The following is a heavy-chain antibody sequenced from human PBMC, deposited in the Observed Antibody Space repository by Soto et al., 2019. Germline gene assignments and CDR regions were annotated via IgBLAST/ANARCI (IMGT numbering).Heavy chain of an antibody. Sequence: SETLSLTCAVSCGSISSSNWWSWVRQPPGKGLEWIGEIYHSGSTNYNPSLKSRVTISVDESKNQFSLKLSSVTAADTAVYYCAKLMGMVRGVIIDYYYGMDVWGQGTTVTVS. D-gene: IGHD3-10*01. CDR1: CGSISSSNW. V-gene: IGHV4-4*02. J-gene: IGHJ6*02. CDR2: IYHSGST. CDR3: AKLMGMVRGVIIDYYYGMDV.